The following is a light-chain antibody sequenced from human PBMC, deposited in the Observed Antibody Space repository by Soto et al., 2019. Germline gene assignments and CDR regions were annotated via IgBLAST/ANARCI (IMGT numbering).Light chain of an antibody. CDR1: QSISSW. Sequence: DIQMTQSPSSVSASVGDRVTITCRASQSISSWLAWYQQKPGKAPELLIYAASSLQSGVPSRFSGSGSGTHFTLTISRLQPEDFATYYCQQANSFPYTFGQGTKLEIK. CDR2: AAS. CDR3: QQANSFPYT. V-gene: IGKV1-12*01. J-gene: IGKJ2*01.